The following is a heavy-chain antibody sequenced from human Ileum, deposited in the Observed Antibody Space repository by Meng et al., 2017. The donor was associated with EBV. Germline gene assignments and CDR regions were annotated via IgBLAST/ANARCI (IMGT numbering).Heavy chain of an antibody. J-gene: IGHJ4*02. CDR2: IYYSGST. CDR1: GGSISSYY. V-gene: IGHV4-59*08. CDR3: ARGGWSLDY. D-gene: IGHD2-15*01. Sequence: QGQLQESGPGMVKPSATLSLPCTVSGGSISSYYGSWIRQPPGKGLEWIGYIYYSGSTNYNPSLKSRVTISVDTSKNQFSLNLSSVTAADTAVYYCARGGWSLDYWGQGTLVTVSS.